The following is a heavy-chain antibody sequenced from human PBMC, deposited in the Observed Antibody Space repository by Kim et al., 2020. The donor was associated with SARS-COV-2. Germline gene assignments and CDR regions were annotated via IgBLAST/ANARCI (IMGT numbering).Heavy chain of an antibody. V-gene: IGHV4-34*01. CDR2: INHSGST. CDR1: GGSFSGYY. CDR3: ASLGTDSSGWLD. Sequence: SETLSLTCAVYGGSFSGYYRSWIRQPPGKGLEWIGEINHSGSTNYNPSLKSRVTISVDTSKNQFSLKLSSVTAADTAVYYCASLGTDSSGWLDWGQGTLVTVSS. J-gene: IGHJ4*02. D-gene: IGHD6-19*01.